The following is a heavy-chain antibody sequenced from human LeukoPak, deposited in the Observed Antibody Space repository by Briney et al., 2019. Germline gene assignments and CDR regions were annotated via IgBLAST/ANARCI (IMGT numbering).Heavy chain of an antibody. CDR3: ARSAPRYCSSTSCYGGLLEFDP. J-gene: IGHJ5*02. CDR1: GGSISSSSYY. Sequence: SETLSLTCTVSGGSISSSSYYWGWIRQPPGKGLEWIGSIYYSGNTYYNPSLKSRVTISVDTSKNQFSLKLSSVTAADTAVYYCARSAPRYCSSTSCYGGLLEFDPWGQGTLVTVSS. D-gene: IGHD2-2*01. CDR2: IYYSGNT. V-gene: IGHV4-39*01.